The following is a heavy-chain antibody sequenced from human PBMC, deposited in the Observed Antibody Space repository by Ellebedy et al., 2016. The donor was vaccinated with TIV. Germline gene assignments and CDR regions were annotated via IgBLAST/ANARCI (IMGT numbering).Heavy chain of an antibody. J-gene: IGHJ5*02. V-gene: IGHV4-59*01. CDR2: IYYSGST. D-gene: IGHD2-8*01. CDR3: ARVGYCTNGVCYRLDWFDP. Sequence: MPSETLSLTCTVSGGSISSYYWSWIRQPPGKGLEWIGYIYYSGSTNYNPSLKSRVTISVDTSKNQFSLKLSSVTAADTAVYYCARVGYCTNGVCYRLDWFDPWGQGTLVTVSS. CDR1: GGSISSYY.